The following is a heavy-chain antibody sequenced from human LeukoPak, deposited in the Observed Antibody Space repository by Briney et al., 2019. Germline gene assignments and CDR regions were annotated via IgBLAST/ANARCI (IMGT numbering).Heavy chain of an antibody. J-gene: IGHJ3*02. V-gene: IGHV4-61*01. Sequence: SETLSLTCTVSGGSISSGSYYWSWIRQPPGKGLEWIAYVHNSGRSNYNPSLKSRATISLDTSKNQFSLKLSSVTAADTAVYYCARRSGVVATGDAFDIWGQGTMVTDSS. CDR2: VHNSGRS. CDR1: GGSISSGSYY. CDR3: ARRSGVVATGDAFDI. D-gene: IGHD2-15*01.